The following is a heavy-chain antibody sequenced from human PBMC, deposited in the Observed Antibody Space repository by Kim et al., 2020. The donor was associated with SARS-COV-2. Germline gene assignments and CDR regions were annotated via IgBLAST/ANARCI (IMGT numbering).Heavy chain of an antibody. CDR3: AKVVYSSDFGMDY. V-gene: IGHV3-9*01. J-gene: IGHJ4*02. Sequence: GGSLRLSCAASGFMFGDYGMHWVRQGPGKGLEWVAGIGDNSRSLGYADSVKGRFTVSRDNAKNSLYLEMNSLRVEDTALYYCAKVVYSSDFGMDYWGQGTLVTVSS. CDR2: IGDNSRSL. CDR1: GFMFGDYG. D-gene: IGHD3-22*01.